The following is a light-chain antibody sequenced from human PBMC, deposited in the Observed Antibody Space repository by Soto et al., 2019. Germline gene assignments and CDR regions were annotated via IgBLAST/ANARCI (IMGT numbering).Light chain of an antibody. CDR3: QQRYNWPLT. J-gene: IGKJ4*01. CDR1: QSVSSS. Sequence: EIVLTQSPATLSLSPGERATLSCRASQSVSSSLAWYQQKPGQAPRLLIYGASNGAAGIPARFSGTGSGTDLTLTISSLEPDDFAVYYCQQRYNWPLTFGGGTKVEIK. CDR2: GAS. V-gene: IGKV3-11*01.